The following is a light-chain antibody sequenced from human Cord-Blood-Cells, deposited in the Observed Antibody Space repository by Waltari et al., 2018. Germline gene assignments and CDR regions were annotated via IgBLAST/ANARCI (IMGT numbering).Light chain of an antibody. V-gene: IGKV3-11*01. CDR1: QSVSSY. CDR3: QQRSD. Sequence: EIVLTQSQATLSLYPGERATLSCRASQSVSSYLAWYQQKHGQAPRLLIYDASNRATGIPARFSGSGSGTDFTLTISSLEPEDFAVYYCQQRSDFGGGTKVEIK. J-gene: IGKJ4*01. CDR2: DAS.